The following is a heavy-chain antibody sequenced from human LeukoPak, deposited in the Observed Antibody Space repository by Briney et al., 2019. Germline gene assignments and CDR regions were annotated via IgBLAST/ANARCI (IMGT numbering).Heavy chain of an antibody. CDR1: GGSFSGYY. V-gene: IGHV4-34*01. CDR3: ARGAKPRAAAGPNWFDP. Sequence: SETLSLTCAVYGGSFSGYYWSWLRQPPGKGLEWIGEINHSGSTNYNPSLTSRVTISVDTSKNQFSLKLSSVTAADTAVYYCARGAKPRAAAGPNWFDPWGQGTLVTVSS. D-gene: IGHD6-13*01. CDR2: INHSGST. J-gene: IGHJ5*02.